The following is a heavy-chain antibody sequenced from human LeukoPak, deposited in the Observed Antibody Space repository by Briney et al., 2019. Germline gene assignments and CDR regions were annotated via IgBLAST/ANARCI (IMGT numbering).Heavy chain of an antibody. CDR1: GGSISSYY. D-gene: IGHD3-22*01. V-gene: IGHV4-4*07. CDR2: IYTSGST. Sequence: SETLSLTCTVSGGSISSYYWSCVRQPAGKGLEWIGRIYTSGSTNYNPSLKSRVTMSVDTSKNQFSLKLSSVTAADTAVYYCARDGITYYYDSSGYYGYYGMDVWGQGTTVTVSS. J-gene: IGHJ6*02. CDR3: ARDGITYYYDSSGYYGYYGMDV.